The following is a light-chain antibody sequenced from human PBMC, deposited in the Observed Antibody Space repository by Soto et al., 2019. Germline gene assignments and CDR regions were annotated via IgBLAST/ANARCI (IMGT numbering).Light chain of an antibody. CDR3: LQKYFYPFT. CDR2: AAS. Sequence: AIQLTQSPSSLSASVGDRVTITCRASQGIRNDLDWFQQKPGKAPKLLIYAASNLQSGVPARFSGSGSGTDFTLTSSSLQPEDFATYYCLQKYFYPFTCGPGTKVDI. CDR1: QGIRND. V-gene: IGKV1-6*01. J-gene: IGKJ3*01.